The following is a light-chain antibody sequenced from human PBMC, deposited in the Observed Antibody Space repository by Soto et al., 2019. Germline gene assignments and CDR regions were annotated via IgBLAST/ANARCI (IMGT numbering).Light chain of an antibody. CDR2: KAS. CDR1: QTISSW. J-gene: IGKJ3*01. Sequence: DIQMPKYHYPLSGSLGDRFTITCLASQTISSWLAWYQQKPGKAPKLLIYKASTLKSGVPSRFSGSGSGTEFTLTISSLQPDDFAPYYCQLYTSYSEAFGHGTNVDV. CDR3: QLYTSYSEA. V-gene: IGKV1-5*03.